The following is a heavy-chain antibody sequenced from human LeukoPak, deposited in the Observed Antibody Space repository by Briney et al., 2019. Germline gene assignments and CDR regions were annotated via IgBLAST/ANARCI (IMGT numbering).Heavy chain of an antibody. CDR1: GGSFSGYY. CDR3: ARGLGYDSN. J-gene: IGHJ4*02. Sequence: PSETLPLTCAVYGGSFSGYYWSWIRQPPGKGLEWIGEINHSGSTNYNPSLKSRVTISVDTSKNQFSLKLSSVTAADTAVYYCARGLGYDSNWGQGTLVTVSS. D-gene: IGHD3-22*01. CDR2: INHSGST. V-gene: IGHV4-34*01.